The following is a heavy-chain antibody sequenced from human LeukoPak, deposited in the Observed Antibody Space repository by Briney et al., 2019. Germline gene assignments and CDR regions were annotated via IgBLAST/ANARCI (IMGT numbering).Heavy chain of an antibody. CDR2: IYHSGST. J-gene: IGHJ5*02. D-gene: IGHD2-2*01. CDR3: AGDRGSSTSCYVS. V-gene: IGHV4-39*07. Sequence: SETLSLTCTVSGGSIRSSYYYWGWIRQPPGKGLEWIGEIYHSGSTNYNPSLKSRVTISVDKSKNQFSLKLSSVTAVDTAVYYCAGDRGSSTSCYVSWGQGTLVTVSS. CDR1: GGSIRSSYYY.